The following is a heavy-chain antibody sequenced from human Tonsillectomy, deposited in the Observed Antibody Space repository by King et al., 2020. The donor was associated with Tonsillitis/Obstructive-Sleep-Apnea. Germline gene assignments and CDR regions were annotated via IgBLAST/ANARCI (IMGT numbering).Heavy chain of an antibody. CDR2: ISYDGSNK. Sequence: VQLVESGGGVVQPGRSLRLSCAASGFTFSSYAMHWVRQAPGKGLEWVAVISYDGSNKYYADSVKGQFTISRDNSKNTLYLQMNSLRAEDTAVYYCARDKTNYGMDVWGQGTTVTVSS. J-gene: IGHJ6*02. V-gene: IGHV3-30*04. CDR1: GFTFSSYA. CDR3: ARDKTNYGMDV.